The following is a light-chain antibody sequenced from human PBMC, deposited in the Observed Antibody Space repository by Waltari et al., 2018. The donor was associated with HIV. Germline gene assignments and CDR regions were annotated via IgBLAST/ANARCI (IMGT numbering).Light chain of an antibody. V-gene: IGKV1-33*01. CDR2: DAS. Sequence: DIQMTQSPSSLSASVRARVTITCQATQDIGYYLNWYQQKPGEAPRLLIYDASRLRPGVPSRFSGGGSGTDFTLTISSLQPEDIATYYCQQYHSQFTFGPGTKVHIK. CDR3: QQYHSQFT. CDR1: QDIGYY. J-gene: IGKJ3*01.